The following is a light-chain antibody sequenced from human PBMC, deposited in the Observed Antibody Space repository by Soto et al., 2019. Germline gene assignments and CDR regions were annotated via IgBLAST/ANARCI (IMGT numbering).Light chain of an antibody. J-gene: IGKJ5*01. CDR2: GAS. CDR3: QQYNNWPPIT. V-gene: IGKV3-15*01. Sequence: ELVMTPSPAPLSVSPGESATLSCRASQSVISTLASHQQKPGQAPRLLIYGASTRATGIPARFSGSGSGTEFTLTISSLQSEDFAVYYCQQYNNWPPITFGQGTRLAIK. CDR1: QSVIST.